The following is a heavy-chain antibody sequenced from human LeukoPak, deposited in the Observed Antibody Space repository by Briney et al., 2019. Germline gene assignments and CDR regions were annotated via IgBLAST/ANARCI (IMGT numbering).Heavy chain of an antibody. J-gene: IGHJ4*02. D-gene: IGHD2-2*01. Sequence: ASVKVSCKVSGYTLTELSMHWVRQAPGKGLEWMGGFDPEDGETIYAQKFQGRVTMTRDMSTSTVYMELSSLRSEDTAVYYCARATYIVVVPAAMSGSFDYWGQGTLVTVSS. CDR2: FDPEDGET. V-gene: IGHV1-24*01. CDR3: ARATYIVVVPAAMSGSFDY. CDR1: GYTLTELS.